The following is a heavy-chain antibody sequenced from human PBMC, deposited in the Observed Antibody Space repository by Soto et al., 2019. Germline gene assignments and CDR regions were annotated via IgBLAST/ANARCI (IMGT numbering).Heavy chain of an antibody. CDR1: GFNFNNYG. V-gene: IGHV3-23*01. CDR3: ADNTGNDWVWSDP. D-gene: IGHD1-1*01. CDR2: ISGSGGST. Sequence: PGGSLRLPWAASGFNFNNYGMSRVRQAPGEGLEWVSAISGSGGSTYYADSVQGRVTISKENPKKLLYLQMNSLRAEDTTLYYCADNTGNDWVWSDPWGQGTLVPVSS. J-gene: IGHJ5*02.